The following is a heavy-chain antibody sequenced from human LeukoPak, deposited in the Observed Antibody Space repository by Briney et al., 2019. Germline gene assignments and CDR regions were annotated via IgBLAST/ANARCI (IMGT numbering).Heavy chain of an antibody. J-gene: IGHJ4*02. V-gene: IGHV5-51*01. CDR3: ARHGGATVTTSAFDY. CDR2: IYPGDSDT. D-gene: IGHD4-17*01. CDR1: GYSFTSYW. Sequence: GESLKISCKGSGYSFTSYWIGWVRQMPGKGLEWMGIIYPGDSDTRYSPSFQGQVTISADKSISIAYLQWSSLKASDTAMYYCARHGGATVTTSAFDYWGQGTLVTVSS.